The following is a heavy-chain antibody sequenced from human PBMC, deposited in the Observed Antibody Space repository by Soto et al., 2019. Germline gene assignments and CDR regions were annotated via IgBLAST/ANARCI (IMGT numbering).Heavy chain of an antibody. CDR2: INPNSGDT. J-gene: IGHJ5*02. CDR1: GYTFTGYY. CDR3: ARDRYYYGSGSYYISWFDP. D-gene: IGHD3-10*01. Sequence: ASVKVSCKASGYTFTGYYVHWVRQAPGQGLEWMGWINPNSGDTYLAQRFQGRVTMNRDTSIGTAYMELRGLTSDDTAEYYCARDRYYYGSGSYYISWFDPWGQGTLVTVSS. V-gene: IGHV1-2*02.